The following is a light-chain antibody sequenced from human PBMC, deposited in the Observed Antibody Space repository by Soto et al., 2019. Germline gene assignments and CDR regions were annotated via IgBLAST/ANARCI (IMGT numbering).Light chain of an antibody. V-gene: IGKV1-39*01. J-gene: IGKJ1*01. Sequence: DIQMTQSPSSLSASVGDRLPITCRASQSISSYLNWYQQKPGKAPKLLIYAASSLQSGVPSRFSGSGSGTDFTLTISSLQPEDFATYYCQQSYSTPTVGQGTKVDIK. CDR2: AAS. CDR3: QQSYSTPT. CDR1: QSISSY.